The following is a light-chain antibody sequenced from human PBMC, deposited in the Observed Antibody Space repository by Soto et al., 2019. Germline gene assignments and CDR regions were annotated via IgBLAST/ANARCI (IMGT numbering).Light chain of an antibody. Sequence: QPVLTQSPSASASLGASVNLTCTLSSGRSSYAIAWHQQQPEKGPRFLMNLNSDGSHSKGGGIPDRFSGSSSGAERYLTISSLQSEDEADYYCQTWGTGMGVFGGGTKLTVL. CDR3: QTWGTGMGV. CDR2: LNSDGSH. V-gene: IGLV4-69*01. CDR1: SGRSSYA. J-gene: IGLJ2*01.